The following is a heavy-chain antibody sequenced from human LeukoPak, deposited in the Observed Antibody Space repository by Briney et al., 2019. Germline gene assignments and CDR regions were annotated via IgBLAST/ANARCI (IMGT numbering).Heavy chain of an antibody. J-gene: IGHJ4*02. CDR3: AREDLDYYGSGSYSLPAPSFDY. D-gene: IGHD3-10*01. CDR1: GYTFTGYY. Sequence: EASVQFYCTASGYTFTGYYMHWVRQASGQGIERMGWINPNSGGTNYAQKFQGRVTMTRDTSISTAYMELSRLRSDDTALYYCAREDLDYYGSGSYSLPAPSFDYWGQGTLVTVSS. V-gene: IGHV1-2*02. CDR2: INPNSGGT.